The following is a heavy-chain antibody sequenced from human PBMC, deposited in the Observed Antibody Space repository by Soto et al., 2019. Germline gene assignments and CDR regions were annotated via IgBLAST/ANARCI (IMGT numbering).Heavy chain of an antibody. D-gene: IGHD6-13*01. CDR2: INHSGST. V-gene: IGHV4-34*01. Sequence: SETLSLTCAVYGGSFSGYYWSWIRQPPGKGLEWIGEINHSGSTNYNPSLKSRVTISVDTSKNQFSLKLSSVTAADTAVYYCARGGPPHGIAAAGRGWFDPWGQGTLVTVSS. CDR1: GGSFSGYY. CDR3: ARGGPPHGIAAAGRGWFDP. J-gene: IGHJ5*02.